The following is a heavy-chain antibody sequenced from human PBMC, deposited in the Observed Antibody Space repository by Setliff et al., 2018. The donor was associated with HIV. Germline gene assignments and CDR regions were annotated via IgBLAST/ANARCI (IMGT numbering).Heavy chain of an antibody. CDR2: TRNEANSYTT. J-gene: IGHJ4*02. D-gene: IGHD4-17*01. V-gene: IGHV3-72*01. Sequence: GGSLRLSCAASGFTFSDHYMDWVRQAPGKGLEWVGRTRNEANSYTTEYAASVKGRFTISRDDSKNSLYLQMNSLKTEDTAVYYCARGSTVGTAFDYWGQGTLVTAPQ. CDR1: GFTFSDHY. CDR3: ARGSTVGTAFDY.